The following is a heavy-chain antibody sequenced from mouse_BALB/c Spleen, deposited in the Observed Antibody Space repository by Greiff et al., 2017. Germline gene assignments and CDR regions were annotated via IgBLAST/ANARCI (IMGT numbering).Heavy chain of an antibody. J-gene: IGHJ4*01. CDR1: GYTFTSYW. V-gene: IGHV1-7*01. CDR2: INPSTGYT. Sequence: VQLQQSGAELAKPGASVKMSCKASGYTFTSYWMHWVKQRPGQGLEWIGYINPSTGYTEYNQKFKDKATLTADKSSSTAYMQLSSLTSEDSAVYYCASYSGAMDYWGQGTSVTVSS. D-gene: IGHD2-10*01. CDR3: ASYSGAMDY.